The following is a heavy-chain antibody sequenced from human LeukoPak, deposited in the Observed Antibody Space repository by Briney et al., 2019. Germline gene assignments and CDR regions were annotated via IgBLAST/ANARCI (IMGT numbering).Heavy chain of an antibody. CDR2: IHYSGST. CDR1: GGSISSYY. D-gene: IGHD6-13*01. Sequence: PSETLSLTCSVPGGSISSYYWSWIRQPPGKGLEWIGYIHYSGSTDYNASLKSRVTISIDTSKNQFSLKLSAVTAADTAMYYCARHLMVTADGSFDYWGQGTLVTVSS. J-gene: IGHJ4*02. V-gene: IGHV4-59*08. CDR3: ARHLMVTADGSFDY.